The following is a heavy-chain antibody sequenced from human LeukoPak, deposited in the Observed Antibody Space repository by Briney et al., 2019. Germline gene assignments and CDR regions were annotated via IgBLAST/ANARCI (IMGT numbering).Heavy chain of an antibody. Sequence: GGSLRLSCTASGFTFSSHAMSWVRHAAGKRLEWVSSISASGGTTFHSGSVKGRFTISRDNSKKVLYLQMNGLRVEDTAIYYCAKDYCSSAICPADYWGQGTQVTVSS. V-gene: IGHV3-23*01. CDR3: AKDYCSSAICPADY. D-gene: IGHD6-19*01. J-gene: IGHJ4*02. CDR2: ISASGGTT. CDR1: GFTFSSHA.